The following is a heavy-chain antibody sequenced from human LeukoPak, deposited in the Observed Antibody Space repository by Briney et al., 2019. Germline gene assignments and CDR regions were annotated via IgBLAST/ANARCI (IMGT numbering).Heavy chain of an antibody. CDR3: ITLGYCSSTSCQGSFDY. CDR1: GFTFSSYS. D-gene: IGHD2-2*01. J-gene: IGHJ4*02. V-gene: IGHV3-15*01. CDR2: IKSKTDGGTT. Sequence: GGSLRLSCAASGFTFSSYSMIWVRQAPGKGLEWVGRIKSKTDGGTTDYAAPVKGRFTISRDDSKNTLYLQMNSLKTEDTAVYYCITLGYCSSTSCQGSFDYWGQGTLVTVSS.